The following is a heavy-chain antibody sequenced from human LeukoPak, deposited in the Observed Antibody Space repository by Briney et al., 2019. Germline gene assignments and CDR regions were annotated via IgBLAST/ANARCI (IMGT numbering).Heavy chain of an antibody. D-gene: IGHD3-22*01. CDR1: GYSITSGYY. J-gene: IGHJ5*02. CDR2: IYYSGST. CDR3: ARGSPYYYDSSGYYYRWFDP. Sequence: SETLSLTCTVSGYSITSGYYWGWIRQPPGKGLEWIGSIYYSGSTYYNPSLKSRVTISVDTSKNQFSLKLSSVTAADTAVYYCARGSPYYYDSSGYYYRWFDPWGQGTLVTVSS. V-gene: IGHV4-38-2*02.